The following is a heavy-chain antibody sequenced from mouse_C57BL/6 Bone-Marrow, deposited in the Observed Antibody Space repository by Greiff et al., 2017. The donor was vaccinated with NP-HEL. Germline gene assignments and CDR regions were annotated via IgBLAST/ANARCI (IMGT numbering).Heavy chain of an antibody. D-gene: IGHD1-1*01. CDR3: AREGGSVVAPPMDY. V-gene: IGHV1-55*01. Sequence: QVQLQQPGAELVKPGASVKMSCKASGYTFTSYWITWVKQRPGQGLEWIGDIYPGSGSTNYNEKFKSKATLTVDTSSSTAYMQLSSLTSEDSAVYYCAREGGSVVAPPMDYWGQGTSVTVSS. CDR1: GYTFTSYW. CDR2: IYPGSGST. J-gene: IGHJ4*01.